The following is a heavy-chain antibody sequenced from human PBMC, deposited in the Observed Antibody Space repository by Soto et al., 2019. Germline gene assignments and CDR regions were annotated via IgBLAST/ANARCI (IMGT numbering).Heavy chain of an antibody. D-gene: IGHD3-9*01. V-gene: IGHV3-30*18. CDR1: GFTFSSYG. Sequence: QVQLVESGGGVVQPGRSLRLSCAASGFTFSSYGMHWVRQAPGKGLEWVAVISYDGSNKYYADSVKGRFTISRDNSKNTLYLQMTSLRAEDTAVYYCAKVGFDGDYLDYWGQGTLVTVSS. J-gene: IGHJ4*02. CDR2: ISYDGSNK. CDR3: AKVGFDGDYLDY.